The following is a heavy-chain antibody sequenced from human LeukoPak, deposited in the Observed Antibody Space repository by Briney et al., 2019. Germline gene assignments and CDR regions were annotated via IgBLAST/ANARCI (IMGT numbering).Heavy chain of an antibody. Sequence: PGGSLRLSCAASGFTFSSYSMNWVRQAPGKGLEWVSSISSSSSYIYYADSVKGRFTISRDNAKNSLYLQMNSLRAGDTAVYYCAREQRGGFGEALDYWGQGTLVTVSS. CDR1: GFTFSSYS. V-gene: IGHV3-21*01. J-gene: IGHJ4*02. D-gene: IGHD3-10*01. CDR2: ISSSSSYI. CDR3: AREQRGGFGEALDY.